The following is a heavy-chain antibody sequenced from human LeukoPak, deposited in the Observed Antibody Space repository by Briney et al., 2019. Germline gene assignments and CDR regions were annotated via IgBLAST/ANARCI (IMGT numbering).Heavy chain of an antibody. J-gene: IGHJ4*02. CDR1: GFTFSSYG. V-gene: IGHV3-30*03. Sequence: GGSLRLSCAASGFTFSSYGMHWVRQAPGKGLEWVAVISYDGSNKYYADSVKGRFTISRDNSKNTLYLQMNSLRAEDTAVYYCAREGAGGIAAAGTGFDYWGQGTLVTVSS. CDR3: AREGAGGIAAAGTGFDY. CDR2: ISYDGSNK. D-gene: IGHD6-13*01.